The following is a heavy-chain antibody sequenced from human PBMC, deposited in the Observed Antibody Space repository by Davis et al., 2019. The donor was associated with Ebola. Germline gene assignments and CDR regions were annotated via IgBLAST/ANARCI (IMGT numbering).Heavy chain of an antibody. CDR2: IIPIFGTA. V-gene: IGHV1-69*06. CDR1: GGTFSSYA. Sequence: SVKVSCKASGGTFSSYAISWVRQAPGQGLEWMGGIIPIFGTANYAQKFQGRVTITADKSTSTAYMELSSLRSDDTAVYYCARDYGSGAFDYWGQGTLVTVSS. J-gene: IGHJ4*02. CDR3: ARDYGSGAFDY. D-gene: IGHD3-10*01.